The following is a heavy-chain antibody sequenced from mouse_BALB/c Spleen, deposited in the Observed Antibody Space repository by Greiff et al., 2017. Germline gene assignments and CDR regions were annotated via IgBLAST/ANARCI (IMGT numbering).Heavy chain of an antibody. CDR3: ARRRMDY. J-gene: IGHJ4*01. CDR2: ISSGGSYT. CDR1: GFTFSSYA. Sequence: EVQLVESGGGLVKPGGSLKLSCAASGFTFSSYAMSWVRQTPEKRLEWVATISSGGSYTYYPDSVKGRFTISRDNAKNTLYLQMSSLRSEDTAMYYCARRRMDYWGQGTSVTVSS. V-gene: IGHV5-9-3*01.